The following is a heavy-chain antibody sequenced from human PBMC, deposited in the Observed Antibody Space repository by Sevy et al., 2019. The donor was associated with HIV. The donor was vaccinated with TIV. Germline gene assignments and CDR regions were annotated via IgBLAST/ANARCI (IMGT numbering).Heavy chain of an antibody. CDR3: ARDLEYYDSSGSVDDAFDI. V-gene: IGHV3-30-3*01. CDR1: GFTFSSYA. CDR2: ISYDGSNK. Sequence: GGSLRLSCAASGFTFSSYAMHWVRQAPGKGLEWVAVISYDGSNKYYADSVKGRFTISRDNSKNTLYLQMNSLRAEETAVYYCARDLEYYDSSGSVDDAFDIWGQGTMVTVSS. J-gene: IGHJ3*02. D-gene: IGHD3-22*01.